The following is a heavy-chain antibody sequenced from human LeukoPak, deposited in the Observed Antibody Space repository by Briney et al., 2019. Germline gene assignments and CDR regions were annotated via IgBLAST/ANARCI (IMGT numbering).Heavy chain of an antibody. Sequence: GSVKVSCTASGYTFTSYGISWVRQAPGQGLEWMGWISDYNGNTNYAQKLKGRVTMTTDTSTSTAYMELRSLRSDDTAVYYCAYSSSWSLFDYWGQGTLVTVSS. CDR3: AYSSSWSLFDY. CDR1: GYTFTSYG. V-gene: IGHV1-18*01. D-gene: IGHD6-13*01. J-gene: IGHJ4*02. CDR2: ISDYNGNT.